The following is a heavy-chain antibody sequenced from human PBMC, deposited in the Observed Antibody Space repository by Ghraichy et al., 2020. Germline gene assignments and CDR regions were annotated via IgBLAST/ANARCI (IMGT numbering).Heavy chain of an antibody. V-gene: IGHV4-34*01. J-gene: IGHJ4*02. CDR3: ARGRKSSQQLVPLPFDY. CDR1: NGAFDSYY. Sequence: SETLSLTCAVYNGAFDSYYWSWIRQPPGKGLEWIVEIYHSGSTNYKSSFKSRLTISVDTSQNQFSLRLSSVTVADTAVYYCARGRKSSQQLVPLPFDYWGQGTLVTVSS. D-gene: IGHD6-13*01. CDR2: IYHSGST.